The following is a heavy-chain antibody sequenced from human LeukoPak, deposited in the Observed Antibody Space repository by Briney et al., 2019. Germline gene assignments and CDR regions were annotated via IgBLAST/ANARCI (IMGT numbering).Heavy chain of an antibody. D-gene: IGHD3-3*01. Sequence: SETLSLTCAVYGGSFSGYYWSWIRQPPGKGLEWIGEINHSGSTNYNPSLKSRVTISVDTSKNQFSLKLSSVTAADTAVYYCARGRTRPAGYYDFWSGYYFDYWGQGTLVTVSS. CDR3: ARGRTRPAGYYDFWSGYYFDY. J-gene: IGHJ4*02. CDR2: INHSGST. CDR1: GGSFSGYY. V-gene: IGHV4-34*01.